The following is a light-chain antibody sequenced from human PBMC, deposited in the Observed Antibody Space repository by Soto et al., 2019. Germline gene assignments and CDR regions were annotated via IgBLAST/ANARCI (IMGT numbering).Light chain of an antibody. CDR3: QLYGCAPQNT. Sequence: DIVLTQSPGTLSLSPGERATLSCRASQSVISNYLAWYHQKPGQAPRLLIYVASSRATGIPDRFSGSGSGTDYTLTISRLGPKTFVVYNCQLYGCAPQNTCGQGTKAEIK. CDR2: VAS. J-gene: IGKJ1*01. V-gene: IGKV3-20*01. CDR1: QSVISNY.